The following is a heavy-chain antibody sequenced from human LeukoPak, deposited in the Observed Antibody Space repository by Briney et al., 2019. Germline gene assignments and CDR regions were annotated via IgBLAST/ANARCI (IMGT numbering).Heavy chain of an antibody. Sequence: PSETLSLTCAVSGGSISSGGYSWSWIRQPPGKVLEWIGYIYHSGSTYYNPSLQSRVTISVDRSKNQFSLKLSSVTAADTAVYYCARGGGMVRGVIDYHYYYGMDVWGKGTTVTVSS. V-gene: IGHV4-30-2*01. J-gene: IGHJ6*04. CDR1: GGSISSGGYS. CDR2: IYHSGST. D-gene: IGHD3-10*01. CDR3: ARGGGMVRGVIDYHYYYGMDV.